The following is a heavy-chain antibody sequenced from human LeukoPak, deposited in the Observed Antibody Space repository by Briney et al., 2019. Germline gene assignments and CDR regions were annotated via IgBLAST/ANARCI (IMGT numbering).Heavy chain of an antibody. CDR2: IYRGST. D-gene: IGHD4-17*01. Sequence: SETLSLTCTVSGVSIRTYYWNWIPQPPGEGPEWIGYIYRGSTNYNPSFESRVTISVDTSKTQFSLKLSSVTAADTAVYYCARGGDYEIDYWGQGILVTVSS. J-gene: IGHJ4*02. CDR1: GVSIRTYY. CDR3: ARGGDYEIDY. V-gene: IGHV4-59*01.